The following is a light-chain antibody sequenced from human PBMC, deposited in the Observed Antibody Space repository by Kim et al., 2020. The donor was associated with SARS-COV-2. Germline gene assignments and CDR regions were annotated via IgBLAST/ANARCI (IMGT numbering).Light chain of an antibody. CDR1: SGTIASDM. Sequence: NTLTTHRTSSSGTIASDMVQWYQQRPGSAPTTVICEDNQRPSGVPDRFSGSIARSSNSASLASSGVKTEDEVDYYSQSFDGNKGGVFGGGTQLTVL. CDR2: EDN. J-gene: IGLJ3*02. CDR3: QSFDGNKGGV. V-gene: IGLV6-57*02.